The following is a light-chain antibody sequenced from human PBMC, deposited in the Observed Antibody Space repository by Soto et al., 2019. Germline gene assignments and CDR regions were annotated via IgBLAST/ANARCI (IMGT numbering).Light chain of an antibody. CDR3: QQYGRSPPLT. V-gene: IGKV3-20*01. CDR2: DAS. J-gene: IGKJ1*01. CDR1: QIASSF. Sequence: DIVLTQSPATLSLSPGERATLSFRASQIASSFFAGYQQKPGQAPRLLVYDASNRATGIPDRFSGSGSGTDSTLTISRLEPEDFAVYYCQQYGRSPPLTFGQGTKVDIK.